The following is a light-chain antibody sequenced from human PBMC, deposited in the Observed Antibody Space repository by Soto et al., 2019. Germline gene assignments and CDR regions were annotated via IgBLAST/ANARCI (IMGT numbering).Light chain of an antibody. CDR3: SSYKSRSTYV. Sequence: QSVLTQPASVSGSPGQSITISCTGTSSDVGGYKYVSWYQQHPGKAPKLMIYEVSNRPSGVSNRFSGSQSGNTASLTISGLQDEEEADYYCSSYKSRSTYVFGTGTKVTVL. V-gene: IGLV2-14*01. J-gene: IGLJ1*01. CDR2: EVS. CDR1: SSDVGGYKY.